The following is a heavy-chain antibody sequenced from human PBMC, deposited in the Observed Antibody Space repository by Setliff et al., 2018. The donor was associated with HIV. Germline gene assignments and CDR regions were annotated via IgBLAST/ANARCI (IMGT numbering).Heavy chain of an antibody. V-gene: IGHV1-46*01. CDR2: INCASGRT. D-gene: IGHD5-12*01. J-gene: IGHJ3*02. CDR1: GYIFSTHY. CDR3: ARGGYSGEFLDAFDI. Sequence: ASVKVSCKASGYIFSTHYIHWVRQAPGQGLEWMGIINCASGRTVYTEKIKGRLAMARDTSRTTVYTELTSLRTEDTAVYYCARGGYSGEFLDAFDIWGQGTLVTVSS.